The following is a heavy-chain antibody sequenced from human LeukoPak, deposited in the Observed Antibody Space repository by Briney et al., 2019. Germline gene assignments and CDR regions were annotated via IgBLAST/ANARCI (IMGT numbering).Heavy chain of an antibody. D-gene: IGHD3-10*01. V-gene: IGHV3-9*01. Sequence: GGSLRLSCAASGFTFSSYGMHWVRQAPGKGLEWVSGISWNSGSIGYADSVKGRFTISRDNAKNSLYLQMNSLRAEDTALYYCAKDIFTMVRGVVDYWGQGTLVTVSS. CDR2: ISWNSGSI. CDR1: GFTFSSYG. J-gene: IGHJ4*02. CDR3: AKDIFTMVRGVVDY.